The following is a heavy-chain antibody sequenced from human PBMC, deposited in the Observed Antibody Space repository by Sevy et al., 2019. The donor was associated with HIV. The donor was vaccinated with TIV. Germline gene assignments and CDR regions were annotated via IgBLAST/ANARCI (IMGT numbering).Heavy chain of an antibody. Sequence: GGSLRLSCAVSGFSFDSYGMTWVRQAPGKGLEWVSGISGSGTRTYYADSVKGRFSISRDNSKNRLYLQMKSLRSEDTGNYYCGKGGGGHYDPDEIGYYFYYYNMDVWGKGTTVTVSS. CDR3: GKGGGGHYDPDEIGYYFYYYNMDV. CDR2: ISGSGTRT. CDR1: GFSFDSYG. J-gene: IGHJ6*03. V-gene: IGHV3-23*01. D-gene: IGHD3-22*01.